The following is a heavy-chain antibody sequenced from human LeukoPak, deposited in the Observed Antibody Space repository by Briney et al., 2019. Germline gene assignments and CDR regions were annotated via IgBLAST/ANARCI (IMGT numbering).Heavy chain of an antibody. D-gene: IGHD1-26*01. J-gene: IGHJ4*02. V-gene: IGHV1-2*06. Sequence: ASVEVSCKTSGYTFFDYFIYWVRQAPGQGLEWMGRINANSGGTEYEQKVHGRVTMTRDTSIRTAYVEVNCVISEDTANVYCARDVSSTSNWEFDYWGQGTLVTVSS. CDR1: GYTFFDYF. CDR2: INANSGGT. CDR3: ARDVSSTSNWEFDY.